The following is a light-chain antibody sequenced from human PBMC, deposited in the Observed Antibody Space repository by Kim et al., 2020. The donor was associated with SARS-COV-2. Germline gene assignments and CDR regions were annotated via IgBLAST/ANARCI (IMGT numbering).Light chain of an antibody. J-gene: IGKJ5*01. Sequence: EIVLTQSPATLSLSPGERATLSCRTSPSVSSYLAWYQQKPGQAPRLLIYDASNRATGIPARFSGSGSGTDFTLTISSLEPEDFAVYYCQQRSNGPPTFGQGTRLVIK. CDR2: DAS. CDR3: QQRSNGPPT. CDR1: PSVSSY. V-gene: IGKV3-11*01.